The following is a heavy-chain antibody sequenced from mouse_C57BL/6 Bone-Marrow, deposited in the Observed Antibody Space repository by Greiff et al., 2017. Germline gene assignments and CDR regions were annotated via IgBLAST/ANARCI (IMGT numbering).Heavy chain of an antibody. CDR1: GYSITSDY. D-gene: IGHD2-5*01. CDR3: RRLGYYSNYYTMDY. CDR2: ISYSGST. V-gene: IGHV3-8*01. Sequence: EVKLQESGPGLAKPSQTLSLTCSVTGYSITSDYWNWIRKFPGNKLEYMGYISYSGSTYYNPSLKSRISITRDTSKNQYYLQLNSVTTEDTAKYCGRRLGYYSNYYTMDYWGQGTSVTVSS. J-gene: IGHJ4*01.